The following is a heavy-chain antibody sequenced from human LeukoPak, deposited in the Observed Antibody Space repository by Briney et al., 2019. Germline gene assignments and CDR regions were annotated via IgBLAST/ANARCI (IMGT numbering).Heavy chain of an antibody. D-gene: IGHD4-11*01. J-gene: IGHJ6*03. Sequence: ETLSLTCTVSGGSISSYYWSWIRQPPGKGLEWVSIIYSDGSTYYADSVKGRFTISRDNSKNTLYLQMNSLRAEDTAVYYCARDRTGQQLISRKDYYYMDVWGKGTTVTISS. CDR1: GGSISSYY. CDR3: ARDRTGQQLISRKDYYYMDV. V-gene: IGHV3-66*01. CDR2: IYSDGST.